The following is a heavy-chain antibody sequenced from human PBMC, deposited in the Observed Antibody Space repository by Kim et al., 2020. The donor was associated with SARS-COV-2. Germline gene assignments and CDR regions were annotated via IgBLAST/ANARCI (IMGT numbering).Heavy chain of an antibody. V-gene: IGHV2-70*01. D-gene: IGHD2-15*01. CDR2: IDWGDDK. CDR1: GFSLNTSGMC. CDR3: ARSGSLYHDVGGSTYFIDAFDI. J-gene: IGHJ3*02. Sequence: SGPTLVKPTQTLTLTCTFSGFSLNTSGMCVNWIRQPPGKALEWLALIDWGDDKYYSTSLKTRLSVSKEPSKNQVVLTMTNVDPVDTATYYCARSGSLYHDVGGSTYFIDAFDIWGQGTSVTVSS.